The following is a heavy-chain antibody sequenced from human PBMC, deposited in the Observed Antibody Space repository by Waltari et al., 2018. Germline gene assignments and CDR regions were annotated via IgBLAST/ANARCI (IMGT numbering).Heavy chain of an antibody. J-gene: IGHJ6*02. CDR3: AREGHSGYENYGMDV. CDR1: GGSISSHY. V-gene: IGHV4-59*11. CDR2: IYYSVGT. Sequence: QVQLQESGPGLVKPSETLSLTCTVSGGSISSHYWRWIRQPPGKGLGWIGYIYYSVGTNYNRARKSRSTISVDTSKIQVSLKLSSVTAEDTAVYDWAREGHSGYENYGMDVWGQGTTVTVSS. D-gene: IGHD5-12*01.